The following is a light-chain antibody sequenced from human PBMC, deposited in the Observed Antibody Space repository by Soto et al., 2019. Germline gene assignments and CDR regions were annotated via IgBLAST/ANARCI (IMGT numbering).Light chain of an antibody. CDR3: QYRGIWPPGAT. CDR2: DAS. V-gene: IGKV3-11*01. J-gene: IGKJ4*01. CDR1: QSINNY. Sequence: EIVLTQSPVTLSLSPGERATLSCRASQSINNYLAWYQQKPGQPPRLLIYDASNRATAIPVRFSGSGSGTYCTLTISSLEPEDSAVYYCQYRGIWPPGATFGGGTKVEIK.